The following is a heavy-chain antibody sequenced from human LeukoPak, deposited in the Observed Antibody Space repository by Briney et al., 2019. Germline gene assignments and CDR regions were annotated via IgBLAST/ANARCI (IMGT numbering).Heavy chain of an antibody. V-gene: IGHV3-21*01. Sequence: AGGSLRLSCAASGFTFSSYSMNWVRQAPGKGLEWVSSISSSSSYIYYADSLKGRFTISRDNAKNSLYLQMNSLRAEDTAVYYCARSQLWLLVYWGQGTLVTVSS. D-gene: IGHD5-18*01. J-gene: IGHJ4*02. CDR3: ARSQLWLLVY. CDR2: ISSSSSYI. CDR1: GFTFSSYS.